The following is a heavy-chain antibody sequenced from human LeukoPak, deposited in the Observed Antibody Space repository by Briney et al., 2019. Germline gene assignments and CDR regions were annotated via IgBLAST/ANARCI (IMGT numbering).Heavy chain of an antibody. V-gene: IGHV4-39*01. Sequence: SETLSLTCTVSGGSISSSSYYWGWIRQPPGKGLEWIGSIYYSGSTYYNPSLKSRVTISVDTSKNQFSLKLSSVTAADTAVYYCARQVYYDFWHDYFDYWGQGTLVTVSS. CDR3: ARQVYYDFWHDYFDY. D-gene: IGHD3-3*01. CDR1: GGSISSSSYY. J-gene: IGHJ4*02. CDR2: IYYSGST.